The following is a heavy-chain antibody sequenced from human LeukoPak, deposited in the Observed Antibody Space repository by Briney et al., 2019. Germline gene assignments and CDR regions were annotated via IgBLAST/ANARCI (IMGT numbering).Heavy chain of an antibody. D-gene: IGHD1-1*01. CDR2: ISHSGNT. CDR3: ARVNAPVATFDY. J-gene: IGHJ4*02. V-gene: IGHV4-38-2*02. Sequence: SETLSLTCTVSGYSISSTYYGAWIQQPPGRGLEWIATISHSGNTYYTPSLESRLTISLDTSKNHFSLRLSSVTAADTAVYYCARVNAPVATFDYWGLGTLVAVFS. CDR1: GYSISSTYY.